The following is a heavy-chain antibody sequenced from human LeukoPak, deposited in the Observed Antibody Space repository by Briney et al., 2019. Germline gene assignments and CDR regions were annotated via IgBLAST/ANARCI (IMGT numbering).Heavy chain of an antibody. J-gene: IGHJ4*02. V-gene: IGHV3-23*01. D-gene: IGHD1-26*01. CDR2: ISGGGGST. CDR3: AKGTWGAAGY. Sequence: PGGSLRLSCAASGHTFSSDAMSWVRQAPGKRLEWVSAISGGGGSTYYADSVKGRFTISRDNSKNTLYLQMNSLRAEDTAVYYCAKGTWGAAGYWGQGTLVTVSS. CDR1: GHTFSSDA.